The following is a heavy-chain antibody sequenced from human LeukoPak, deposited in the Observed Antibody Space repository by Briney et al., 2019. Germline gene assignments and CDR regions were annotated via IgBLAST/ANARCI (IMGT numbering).Heavy chain of an antibody. V-gene: IGHV4-39*07. J-gene: IGHJ3*02. CDR2: IYFSGST. CDR3: ARVGWLDAFDI. CDR1: GGSIGTSHYY. D-gene: IGHD6-19*01. Sequence: SETLSLTCTVSGGSIGTSHYYWGWLRQPPGKGLEWIGSIYFSGSTNYNPSLKSRVTISVDTSKNQFSLKLSSVTAADTAVYYCARVGWLDAFDIWGQGTMVTVSS.